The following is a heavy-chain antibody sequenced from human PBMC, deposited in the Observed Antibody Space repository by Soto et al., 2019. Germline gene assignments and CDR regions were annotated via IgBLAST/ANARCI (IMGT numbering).Heavy chain of an antibody. CDR2: MNSDGSSK. Sequence: EGSRRRPWAAAGCTFSNYWMHCVRQVPGKGLVWVSRMNSDGSSKTYADSVRGRFTIYRDNAKTTLFLQLNSLRAEATAVYYCARVGVAGSDYWGQGSLVTVCS. V-gene: IGHV3-74*01. J-gene: IGHJ4*02. CDR3: ARVGVAGSDY. D-gene: IGHD6-19*01. CDR1: GCTFSNYW.